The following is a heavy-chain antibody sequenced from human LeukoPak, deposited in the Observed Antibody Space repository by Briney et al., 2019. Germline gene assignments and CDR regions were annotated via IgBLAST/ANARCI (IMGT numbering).Heavy chain of an antibody. V-gene: IGHV1-2*02. D-gene: IGHD4-17*01. J-gene: IGHJ4*02. CDR3: ARAHTVTITFDY. CDR1: GYTLTSYG. Sequence: ASVKVSCKASGYTLTSYGISWVRQAPGQGLEWMGWINPNSGGTNYAQKFQGRVTMTRDTSISTAYMELSRLRSDDTAVYYCARAHTVTITFDYWGQGTLVTVSS. CDR2: INPNSGGT.